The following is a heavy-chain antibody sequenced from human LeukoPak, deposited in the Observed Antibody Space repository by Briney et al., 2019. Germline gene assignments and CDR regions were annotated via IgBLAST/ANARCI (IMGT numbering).Heavy chain of an antibody. CDR2: IYYSGST. CDR1: GGSISSYY. J-gene: IGHJ5*02. V-gene: IGHV4-59*08. CDR3: ARHDITMVRGVSLNWFDP. D-gene: IGHD3-10*01. Sequence: PSETLSLTCTVSGGSISSYYWSWIRQPPGKGLEWIGYIYYSGSTNYNPSLKSRVTISVDTSKNQFSLKLSSVTAADTAVYYCARHDITMVRGVSLNWFDPWGQGTLVTVSS.